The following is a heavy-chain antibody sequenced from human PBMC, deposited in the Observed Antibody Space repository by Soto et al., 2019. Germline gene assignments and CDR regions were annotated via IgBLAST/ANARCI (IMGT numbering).Heavy chain of an antibody. J-gene: IGHJ4*02. CDR2: IFRGGDT. CDR1: GLGVSNNY. V-gene: IGHV3-66*01. CDR3: XXXXXXXPNDY. Sequence: EVQLVESGGGLVQPGGSVRLSCAASGLGVSNNYVRWVRYGPGKGLEWVSVIFRGGDTYYADSVKGRFTISRDISXXXXXXXXXXXXXXXXXXXXXXXXXXXXPNDYWGQGTLVTVS.